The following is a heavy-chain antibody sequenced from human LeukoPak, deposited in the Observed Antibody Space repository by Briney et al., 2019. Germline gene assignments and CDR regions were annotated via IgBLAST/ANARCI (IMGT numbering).Heavy chain of an antibody. CDR2: IYSSGIT. CDR1: GGSISGYY. J-gene: IGHJ4*02. D-gene: IGHD6-13*01. Sequence: PSETLSLTCTVSGGSISGYYWSWIRQPPGKGLEWIGYIYSSGITDYNPSLKSRVTISEDTSKNQFSLRLGSVTAADTALYYCAKHDGSSWAYWGQGTLVTVPS. V-gene: IGHV4-59*08. CDR3: AKHDGSSWAY.